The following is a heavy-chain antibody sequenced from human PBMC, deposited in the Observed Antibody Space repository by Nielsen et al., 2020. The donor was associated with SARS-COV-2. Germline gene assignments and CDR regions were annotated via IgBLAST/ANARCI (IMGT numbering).Heavy chain of an antibody. V-gene: IGHV3-23*01. CDR3: AKPRAYYDFWSGYYTWFDP. CDR1: GFTFSSYA. CDR2: ISGSGGST. D-gene: IGHD3-3*01. J-gene: IGHJ5*02. Sequence: GGSLRLSCAASGFTFSSYAMSWVRQAPGKGLEWVSAISGSGGSTYYADSVKGRFTISRDNSKNTLYLQMNSLRAEDTAVYYCAKPRAYYDFWSGYYTWFDPWGQGTLVTVSS.